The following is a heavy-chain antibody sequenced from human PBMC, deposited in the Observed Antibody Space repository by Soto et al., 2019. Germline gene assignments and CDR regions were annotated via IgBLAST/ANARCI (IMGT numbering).Heavy chain of an antibody. V-gene: IGHV3-30*18. Sequence: QVQLVESGGGVVQPGRSVRLSCAASGFSCSSYGMHWVRQAPGKGLEWVAIISYDGSKRYYADSVRGRFTISRDNSKNTLYLQMNSLRDEDTAVYYCAKAISADLIRYGDYWGQGTLVTVAS. CDR3: AKAISADLIRYGDY. CDR1: GFSCSSYG. CDR2: ISYDGSKR. D-gene: IGHD3-16*01. J-gene: IGHJ4*02.